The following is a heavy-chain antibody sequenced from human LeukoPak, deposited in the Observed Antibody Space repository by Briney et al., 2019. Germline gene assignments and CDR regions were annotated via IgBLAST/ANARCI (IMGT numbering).Heavy chain of an antibody. CDR2: MNPNSGNT. CDR1: GYTSTSYD. V-gene: IGHV1-8*03. J-gene: IGHJ6*03. CDR3: ARGALDTYYYYMDV. Sequence: EASVKVSCKASGYTSTSYDINWVRQATGQGLEWMGWMNPNSGNTGYAQKFQGRVTITRNTSISTAYMELSSLRSEDTAVYYCARGALDTYYYYMDVWGKGTTVTVSS. D-gene: IGHD5-18*01.